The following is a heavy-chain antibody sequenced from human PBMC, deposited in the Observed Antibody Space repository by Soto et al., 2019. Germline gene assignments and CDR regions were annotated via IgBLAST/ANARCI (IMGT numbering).Heavy chain of an antibody. J-gene: IGHJ5*02. CDR3: ASSECSGGSCYSLYRVNWFDP. CDR2: IIPIFGTA. D-gene: IGHD2-15*01. CDR1: GGTFSSYA. V-gene: IGHV1-69*13. Sequence: GASVKVSCKASGGTFSSYAISWVRQAPGQGLEWMGGIIPIFGTANYAQKFQGRVTITADESTGTAYMELSSLRSEDTAVYYCASSECSGGSCYSLYRVNWFDPWGQGTLVTVSS.